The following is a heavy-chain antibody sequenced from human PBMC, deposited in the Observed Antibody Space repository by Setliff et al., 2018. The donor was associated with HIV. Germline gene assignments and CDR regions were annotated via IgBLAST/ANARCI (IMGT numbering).Heavy chain of an antibody. CDR1: GDSISRHN. V-gene: IGHV4-4*07. D-gene: IGHD2-2*01. J-gene: IGHJ6*03. CDR3: ARAFLLVPAARDYYYYMDV. CDR2: IFTSGTI. Sequence: SETLSLTCSVSGDSISRHNWSWIRRPAGKGLEWIGRIFTSGTINTNLSLRSRVTMSVDTSKNQFSLRLRSVTAADTAFYYCARAFLLVPAARDYYYYMDVWGKGTTVTVSS.